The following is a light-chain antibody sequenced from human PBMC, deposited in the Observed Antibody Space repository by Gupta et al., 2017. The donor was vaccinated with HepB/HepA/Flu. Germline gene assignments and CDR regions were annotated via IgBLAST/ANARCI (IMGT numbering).Light chain of an antibody. CDR1: SSDVGAYNF. Sequence: QSALTQPASVSGSPGQSITLSCTGTSSDVGAYNFVSWFQQDPGKAPTLIIFDVDNRPSGVSNRFSGSKSGNTASLTISGLQAEDEADYYCSSYTISNTYVFGTGTKVTVL. J-gene: IGLJ1*01. CDR2: DVD. V-gene: IGLV2-14*03. CDR3: SSYTISNTYV.